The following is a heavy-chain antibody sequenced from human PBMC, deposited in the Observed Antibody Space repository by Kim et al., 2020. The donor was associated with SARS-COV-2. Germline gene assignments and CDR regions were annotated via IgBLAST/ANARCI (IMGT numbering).Heavy chain of an antibody. V-gene: IGHV3-21*01. D-gene: IGHD3-22*01. Sequence: DSPKGRFTFSRDNAKNSMYLQMNSLRAEDTAVYYCAGGSSSGYYGITFDYWGQGALVTVSS. J-gene: IGHJ4*02. CDR3: AGGSSSGYYGITFDY.